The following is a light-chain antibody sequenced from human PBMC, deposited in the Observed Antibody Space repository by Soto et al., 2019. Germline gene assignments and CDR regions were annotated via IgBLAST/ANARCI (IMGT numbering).Light chain of an antibody. J-gene: IGKJ1*01. V-gene: IGKV1-39*01. Sequence: DIQMTQSPYSLSASVGDRVTITCRASQSISDFLNWYQQKPGKAPKLLIYAASTLQSGVPSRFSGSGSGTDFTLTISSLQPEDFATXYCLQDYDYPWTFGQGTKVDIK. CDR1: QSISDF. CDR3: LQDYDYPWT. CDR2: AAS.